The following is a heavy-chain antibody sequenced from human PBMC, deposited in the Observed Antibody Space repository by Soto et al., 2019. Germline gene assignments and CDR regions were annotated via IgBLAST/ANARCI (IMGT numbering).Heavy chain of an antibody. CDR1: GFTFSNAW. J-gene: IGHJ4*02. CDR2: IKSKTDGGTT. CDR3: THRDGYNGPWY. D-gene: IGHD5-12*01. Sequence: SLRLSCAASGFTFSNAWMNWVRQAPGKGLEWVGRIKSKTDGGTTDYAAPVKGRFTISRDDSKNTLYLQINSLKTEDTAVYYCTHRDGYNGPWYWGQGTLVTVSS. V-gene: IGHV3-15*07.